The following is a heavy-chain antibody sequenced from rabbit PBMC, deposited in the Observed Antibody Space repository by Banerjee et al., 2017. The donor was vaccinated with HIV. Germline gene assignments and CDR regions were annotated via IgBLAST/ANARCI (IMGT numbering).Heavy chain of an antibody. V-gene: IGHV1S40*01. D-gene: IGHD6-1*01. CDR2: IYAGSSGST. CDR3: ARGGYYTDGYGYAHGMDL. CDR1: GFSFSSSYY. Sequence: QSLEESGGDLVKPGASLTLTCTASGFSFSSSYYMCWVRQAPGKGLEWIACIYAGSSGSTYYASWAKGRFTISKTSSTTVTLQMTSLTAADTATYFCARGGYYTDGYGYAHGMDLWGPGTLVTVS. J-gene: IGHJ6*01.